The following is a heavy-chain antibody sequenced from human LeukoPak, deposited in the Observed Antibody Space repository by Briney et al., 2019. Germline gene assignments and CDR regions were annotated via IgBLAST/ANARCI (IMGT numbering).Heavy chain of an antibody. D-gene: IGHD6-6*01. CDR1: GFTFSSYA. V-gene: IGHV3-23*01. Sequence: GGSLRLSCAASGFTFSSYAMSWVRHAPGKGLEWFSAITGGGDDTYYADSVEGRFTISRDNSKNTLYLQMNSLRAEDTAVYYCAKGSRVSRPYYFDYWGQGTLVTVSS. CDR3: AKGSRVSRPYYFDY. J-gene: IGHJ4*02. CDR2: ITGGGDDT.